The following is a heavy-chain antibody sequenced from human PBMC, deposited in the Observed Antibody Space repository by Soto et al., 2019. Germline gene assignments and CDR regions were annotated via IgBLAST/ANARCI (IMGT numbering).Heavy chain of an antibody. CDR2: FYYSGST. CDR1: GGSFSGYY. Sequence: SETLSLTCAVYGGSFSGYYWGWIRQPPGKGLEWIGYFYYSGSTFYNPSLKSRLTISLDTSKNHLSLKLRSVTAADTAVYYCARDASSSWHYFDYWGQGIPVTVSS. J-gene: IGHJ4*02. CDR3: ARDASSSWHYFDY. D-gene: IGHD6-13*01. V-gene: IGHV4-34*09.